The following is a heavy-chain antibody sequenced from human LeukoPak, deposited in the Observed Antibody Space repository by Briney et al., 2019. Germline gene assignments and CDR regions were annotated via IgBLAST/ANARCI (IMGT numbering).Heavy chain of an antibody. J-gene: IGHJ4*02. V-gene: IGHV1-18*01. D-gene: IGHD3-16*01. Sequence: ASVKVSCKTSGYTFTNYGISWVRQAPGLGLEWMGWISAYNGNTNYAQKVQGRVTMTTDTSTSTAYMELSSLRSEDTAVFYCARNPLSLRGVDSWGQGTLVTVSS. CDR2: ISAYNGNT. CDR1: GYTFTNYG. CDR3: ARNPLSLRGVDS.